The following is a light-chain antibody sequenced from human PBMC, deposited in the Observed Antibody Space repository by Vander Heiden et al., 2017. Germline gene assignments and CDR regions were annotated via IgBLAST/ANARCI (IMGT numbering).Light chain of an antibody. CDR1: SSDIGAYNY. V-gene: IGLV2-14*03. CDR2: DVY. J-gene: IGLJ3*02. Sequence: QSALTQPASVSGSPGQSITISCTGTSSDIGAYNYVSWYQHHPGKAPKLMTVDVYHRPSGVSTRAAGSKSGDTESLAISGLQAEDEADEDCSSYTTSRTVGFGGGTKMTV. CDR3: SSYTTSRTVG.